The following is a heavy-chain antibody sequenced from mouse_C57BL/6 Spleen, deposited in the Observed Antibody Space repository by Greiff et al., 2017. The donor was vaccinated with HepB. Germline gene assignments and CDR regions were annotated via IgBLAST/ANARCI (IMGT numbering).Heavy chain of an antibody. CDR2: ISYDGSN. J-gene: IGHJ4*01. CDR3: ARRGYGSTMDY. CDR1: GYSITSGYY. D-gene: IGHD1-1*01. V-gene: IGHV3-6*01. Sequence: EVQLQESGPGLVKPSQSLSLTCSVTGYSITSGYYWNWIRQFPGNKLEWMGYISYDGSNNYNPSLINRISITRDTSKNQFFLKLNSVTTEDTATYYCARRGYGSTMDYWGQGTSVTVSS.